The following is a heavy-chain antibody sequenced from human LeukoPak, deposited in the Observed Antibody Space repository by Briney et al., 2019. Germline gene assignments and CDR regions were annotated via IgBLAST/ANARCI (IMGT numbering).Heavy chain of an antibody. CDR2: ISAYNGNT. D-gene: IGHD6-13*01. J-gene: IGHJ6*02. CDR1: GGTFSGYA. V-gene: IGHV1-18*01. Sequence: ASVKVSCKASGGTFSGYAISWVRQAPGQGLEWMGWISAYNGNTNYAQKLRGRVTMTTDTSTSTAYMELRSLRSDDTAVYYCAYQQQAYYYGMDVWGQGTTVTVSS. CDR3: AYQQQAYYYGMDV.